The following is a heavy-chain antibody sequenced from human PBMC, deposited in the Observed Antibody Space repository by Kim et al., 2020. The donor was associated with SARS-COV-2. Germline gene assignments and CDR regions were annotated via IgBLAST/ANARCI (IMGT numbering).Heavy chain of an antibody. Sequence: GGSLRLSCAASGFTFTKYGMHWVRQAPGKGLEWVAVISSDGSNTYYVDSVKGRFTISRDNSNNTLYLHMNSLRADETAVYYCVKDSGKWLVHAYAHWGQGSLVTVSS. CDR3: VKDSGKWLVHAYAH. J-gene: IGHJ4*02. V-gene: IGHV3-30*18. D-gene: IGHD6-19*01. CDR2: ISSDGSNT. CDR1: GFTFTKYG.